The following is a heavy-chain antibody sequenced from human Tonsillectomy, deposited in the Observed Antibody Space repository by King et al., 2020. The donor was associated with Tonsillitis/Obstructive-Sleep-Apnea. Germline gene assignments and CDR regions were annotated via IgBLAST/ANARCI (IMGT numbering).Heavy chain of an antibody. CDR2: IYYSGST. D-gene: IGHD3-3*01. CDR1: GGSISSYY. V-gene: IGHV4-59*01. J-gene: IGHJ6*02. CDR3: ARDRDFWSGTSELDV. Sequence: QLQESGPGLVKPSETLSLTCTVSGGSISSYYWSWIRQPPGKGLEWIGYIYYSGSTNYNPSLKSRVTISVDTSKNQFSLKLSSVTAADTAVYYCARDRDFWSGTSELDVWGQGTTVTVSS.